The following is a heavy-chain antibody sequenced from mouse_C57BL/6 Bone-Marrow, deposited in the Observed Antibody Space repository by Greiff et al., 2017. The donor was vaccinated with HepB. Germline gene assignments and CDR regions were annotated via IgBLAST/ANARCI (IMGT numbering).Heavy chain of an antibody. CDR2: INPNNGGT. V-gene: IGHV1-26*01. CDR1: GYTFTDYY. D-gene: IGHD1-1*01. J-gene: IGHJ2*01. Sequence: VQLQQSGPELVKPGASVKISCKASGYTFTDYYMNWVKQSHGKSLEWIGDINPNNGGTSYNQKFKGKATLTVDKSSSTAYMELRSLTSEDSAVYYCARLGIYYYGSSPRGEGYWGQGTTLTVSS. CDR3: ARLGIYYYGSSPRGEGY.